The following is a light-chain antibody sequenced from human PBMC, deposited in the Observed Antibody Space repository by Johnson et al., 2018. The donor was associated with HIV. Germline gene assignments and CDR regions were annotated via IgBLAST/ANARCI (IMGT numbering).Light chain of an antibody. V-gene: IGLV1-51*01. CDR3: GTWDSSLSAPYA. J-gene: IGLJ1*01. CDR1: TSNIGSNF. CDR2: DNY. Sequence: QSVLTQPPSVSAAPGQKVTISCSGSTSNIGSNFVSWYRQLPGTAPKLLIYDNYKRPSGIPDRFSGSKSGTSATLAITGLQTGDEADYYCGTWDSSLSAPYAFGTGTNVTV.